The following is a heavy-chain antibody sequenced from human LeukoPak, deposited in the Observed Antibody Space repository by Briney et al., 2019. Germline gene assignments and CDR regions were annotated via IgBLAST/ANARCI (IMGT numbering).Heavy chain of an antibody. CDR2: LYHSETT. CDR1: GGSISSYY. Sequence: SETLSLTCTVSGGSISSYYWSWIRQSPGKGLEWIGYLYHSETTKYNPSLMSRVTISVDTSKNQLSLHLTSVTAADTAVYYCARDRGGSSGWSESFEYWGQGTLVTVSS. J-gene: IGHJ4*02. CDR3: ARDRGGSSGWSESFEY. V-gene: IGHV4-59*01. D-gene: IGHD6-19*01.